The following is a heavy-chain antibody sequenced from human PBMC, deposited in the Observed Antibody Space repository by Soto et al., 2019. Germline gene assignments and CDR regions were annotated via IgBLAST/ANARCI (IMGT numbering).Heavy chain of an antibody. J-gene: IGHJ4*02. Sequence: HPGGSLRLSCAASGFTFNNYAMNWVRQAPGKGLEWVATISATGGSTYYADSVKGRSTISRDNSKNTLYLQMNGLRVEDTAVYYCAKDRLAGNFDYWGQGTQVTVSS. V-gene: IGHV3-23*01. CDR1: GFTFNNYA. CDR3: AKDRLAGNFDY. CDR2: ISATGGST.